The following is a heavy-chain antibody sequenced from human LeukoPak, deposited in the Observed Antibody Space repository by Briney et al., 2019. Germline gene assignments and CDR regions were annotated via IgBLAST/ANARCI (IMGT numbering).Heavy chain of an antibody. J-gene: IGHJ5*02. D-gene: IGHD3-3*01. V-gene: IGHV1-8*03. CDR1: GYTFTSYD. CDR2: MNPNSGNT. CDR3: AREIWSGYYVESYNWFDP. Sequence: GASVKVSCKASGYTFTSYDINWVRQATGQGLEWMGWMNPNSGNTGYAQKFQGRVTITRNTSISTAYMELSSLRSEDTAVYYCAREIWSGYYVESYNWFDPWGQGTLVTVSS.